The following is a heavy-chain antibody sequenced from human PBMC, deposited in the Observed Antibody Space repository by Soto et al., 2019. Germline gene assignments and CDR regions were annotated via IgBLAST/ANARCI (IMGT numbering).Heavy chain of an antibody. D-gene: IGHD3-9*01. V-gene: IGHV3-48*02. J-gene: IGHJ4*02. CDR2: ISSSSSTI. Sequence: EVQLVESGGGLVQPGGSLRLSCAASGFTFSSYSMNWVRQAPGKGLEWVSSISSSSSTIYYADSVKGRFTISRDNAKNSLYLQMNSLRDEDTAVYYCSRGVDWLLFPGYWGQGTLVTVSS. CDR1: GFTFSSYS. CDR3: SRGVDWLLFPGY.